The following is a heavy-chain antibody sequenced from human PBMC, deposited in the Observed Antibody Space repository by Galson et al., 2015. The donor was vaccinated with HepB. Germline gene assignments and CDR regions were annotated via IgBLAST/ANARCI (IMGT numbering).Heavy chain of an antibody. CDR2: ISYDGSNK. D-gene: IGHD4-17*01. J-gene: IGHJ4*02. V-gene: IGHV3-30-3*01. CDR3: ASPTVPSPFGWDFDY. CDR1: GFTFSSYA. Sequence: SLRLSCAASGFTFSSYAMHWVRQAPGKGLEWVAVISYDGSNKYYADSVKGRFTISRDNSKNTLYLQMNSLRAEDTAVYYCASPTVPSPFGWDFDYWGQGTLVTVSS.